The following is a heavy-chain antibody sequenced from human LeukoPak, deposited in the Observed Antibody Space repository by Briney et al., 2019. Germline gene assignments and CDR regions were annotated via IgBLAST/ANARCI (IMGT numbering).Heavy chain of an antibody. CDR2: IYYSGST. J-gene: IGHJ6*02. V-gene: IGHV4-59*12. CDR3: ARAALRSGMDV. Sequence: PSETLSLTCTVSGGSISSYYWSWIRQPPGKGLEWIGYIYYSGSTNYNPSLKSRVTISVDTSKNQFSLKLSSVTAADTAVYYCARAALRSGMDVWGQGTTVTVSS. CDR1: GGSISSYY. D-gene: IGHD5-12*01.